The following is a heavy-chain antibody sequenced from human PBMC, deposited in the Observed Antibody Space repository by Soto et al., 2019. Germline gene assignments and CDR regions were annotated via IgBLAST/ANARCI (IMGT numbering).Heavy chain of an antibody. V-gene: IGHV4-34*01. CDR1: GGSFSGYI. Sequence: QVQLQQWGAGLLKPSETLSLTCAVYGGSFSGYIWTWIRQTPGKGLQWIGQINHSGSANYNPSLKRRVTISVHTSNSQFSLELSSVTAADTAVYYCARGLISGSHYSGGWYYFDSWGQGTQVTVSS. J-gene: IGHJ4*02. CDR2: INHSGSA. CDR3: ARGLISGSHYSGGWYYFDS. D-gene: IGHD1-26*01.